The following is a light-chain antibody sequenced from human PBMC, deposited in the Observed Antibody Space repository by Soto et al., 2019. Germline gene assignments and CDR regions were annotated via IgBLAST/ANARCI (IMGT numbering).Light chain of an antibody. Sequence: DIQMTQSQTSLTAFLGDRVTITCRASQSISTYLNWYQQKPGKAPKLLIYAASSLQSGVPSRFSGSGSGTLFTLTISSLQPEDFATYYCQQTSSTPVTFGQGTRLEI. CDR1: QSISTY. J-gene: IGKJ5*01. CDR2: AAS. V-gene: IGKV1-39*01. CDR3: QQTSSTPVT.